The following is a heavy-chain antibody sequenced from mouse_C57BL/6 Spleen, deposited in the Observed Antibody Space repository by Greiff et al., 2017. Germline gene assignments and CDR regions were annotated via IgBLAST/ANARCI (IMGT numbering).Heavy chain of an antibody. CDR2: INYDGSST. Sequence: EVQVVESEGGLVQPGSSMKLSCTASGFTFSDYYMAWVRQVPEKGLEWVANINYDGSSTYYLDSLKSRFIISRDNAKNILYLQMSSLKSEDTATYYCARVLYSFFDYWGQGTTLTVSS. J-gene: IGHJ2*01. V-gene: IGHV5-16*01. D-gene: IGHD2-1*01. CDR1: GFTFSDYY. CDR3: ARVLYSFFDY.